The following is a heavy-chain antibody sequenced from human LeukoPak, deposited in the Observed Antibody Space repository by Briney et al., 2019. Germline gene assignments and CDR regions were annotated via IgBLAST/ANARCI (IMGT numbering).Heavy chain of an antibody. V-gene: IGHV3-21*01. CDR1: GFTFSSYS. D-gene: IGHD3-22*01. J-gene: IGHJ4*02. CDR2: ISSSSSYI. Sequence: PGGSLRLSCAASGFTFSSYSMNWVRQAPGKGLEWVSSISSSSSYIYHADSVKGRFTISRDNAKNSLYLQMNSLRAEDTAVYYCATAGAYYYDSSGYYLFDYWGQGTWSPSPQ. CDR3: ATAGAYYYDSSGYYLFDY.